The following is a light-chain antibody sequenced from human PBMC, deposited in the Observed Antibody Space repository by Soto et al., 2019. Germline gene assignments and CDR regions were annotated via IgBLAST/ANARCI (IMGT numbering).Light chain of an antibody. CDR1: QSISSW. CDR2: KAS. J-gene: IGKJ1*01. V-gene: IGKV1-5*03. CDR3: QQYNRYSRT. Sequence: DIRMTKSPSTLSASVGDRVTIPCRASQSISSWLAWYQQKPGKAPKLLIYKASSLESGVPSRFSGSGSGTEFTLTISSLQPDDFATYYCQQYNRYSRTFGQGTKVDI.